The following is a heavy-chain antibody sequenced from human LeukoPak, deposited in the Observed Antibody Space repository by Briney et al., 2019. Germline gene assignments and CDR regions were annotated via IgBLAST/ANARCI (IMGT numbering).Heavy chain of an antibody. Sequence: GGSLRLSCAASGFTFSSYSMNWVRQAPGKGLEWVSSISSSSSYIYYADSVKSRFTISRDNAKNSLYLQMNSLRAEDTAVYYCAREEAIGSSWYHTYYFDYWGQGTLVTVSS. J-gene: IGHJ4*02. CDR3: AREEAIGSSWYHTYYFDY. CDR1: GFTFSSYS. CDR2: ISSSSSYI. D-gene: IGHD6-13*01. V-gene: IGHV3-21*01.